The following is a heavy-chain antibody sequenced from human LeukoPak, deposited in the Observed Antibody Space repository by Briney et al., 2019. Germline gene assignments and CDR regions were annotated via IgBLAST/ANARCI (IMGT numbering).Heavy chain of an antibody. CDR2: ISSSSSPI. CDR1: GFTFSTYS. Sequence: GGSLRLSCAASGFTFSTYSMNWVRQAPGKGLEWVSYISSSSSPIHYADSVKGRFTISRDNAKNSLYLQMNSLRAEDTAVYYCARARGWNYPLSFDYRGQGTLVTVSS. V-gene: IGHV3-21*05. CDR3: ARARGWNYPLSFDY. D-gene: IGHD1-7*01. J-gene: IGHJ4*02.